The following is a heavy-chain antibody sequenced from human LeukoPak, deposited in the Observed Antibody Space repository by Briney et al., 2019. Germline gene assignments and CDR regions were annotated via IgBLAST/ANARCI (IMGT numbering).Heavy chain of an antibody. CDR3: ASLRFEQLASWFDP. Sequence: SETLSLTCTVSGGSISSYYWSWIRQPPGKGLEWIGYIYYSGSTNYNPSLKSRVTISVDTSKNQFSLKLSSVTAADTAVYYCASLRFEQLASWFDPWGQGTLVTVSS. CDR2: IYYSGST. D-gene: IGHD6-13*01. V-gene: IGHV4-59*08. CDR1: GGSISSYY. J-gene: IGHJ5*02.